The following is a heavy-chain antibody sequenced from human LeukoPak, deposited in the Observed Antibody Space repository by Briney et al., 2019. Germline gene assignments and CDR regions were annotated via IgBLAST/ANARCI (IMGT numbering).Heavy chain of an antibody. V-gene: IGHV4-38-2*01. CDR2: IYHSGST. D-gene: IGHD6-19*01. Sequence: SETLSLTCAVSGYSISSGYYWGWIRQPPGKGLEWIGSIYHSGSTYYNPSLKSRVTILVDTSKNQFSLKLSSVTAADTAVYYCARPASYSSGWRWYFDLWGRGTLVTVSS. CDR1: GYSISSGYY. J-gene: IGHJ2*01. CDR3: ARPASYSSGWRWYFDL.